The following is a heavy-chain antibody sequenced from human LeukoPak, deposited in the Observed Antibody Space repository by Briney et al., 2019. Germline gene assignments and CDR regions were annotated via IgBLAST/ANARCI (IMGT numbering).Heavy chain of an antibody. CDR1: GFTFSSYG. CDR3: AKEGYDYGDSPPDY. Sequence: GGSLTLSCAASGFTFSSYGMHWVRQAPGKGLEWVAVISYDGSNKYYADSVRGRFTLSRDNSRNTLYLQMNSLRAEDTAVYYCAKEGYDYGDSPPDYWGQGTLVTVSS. CDR2: ISYDGSNK. V-gene: IGHV3-30*18. D-gene: IGHD4-17*01. J-gene: IGHJ4*02.